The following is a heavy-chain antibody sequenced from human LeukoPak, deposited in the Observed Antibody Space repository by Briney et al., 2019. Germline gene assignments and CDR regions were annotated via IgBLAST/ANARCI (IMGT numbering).Heavy chain of an antibody. Sequence: SETLSLTCTVYGGSFSGYYWSWMRQPPGKALEWIGEINHSGSTNYNPSLKSRVTISVDTSKNQFSLKLSSVTAADTAVYYCARGNPGYSSSWTSLYNWFDPWGQGTLVTVSS. D-gene: IGHD6-13*01. CDR2: INHSGST. CDR3: ARGNPGYSSSWTSLYNWFDP. CDR1: GGSFSGYY. J-gene: IGHJ5*02. V-gene: IGHV4-34*01.